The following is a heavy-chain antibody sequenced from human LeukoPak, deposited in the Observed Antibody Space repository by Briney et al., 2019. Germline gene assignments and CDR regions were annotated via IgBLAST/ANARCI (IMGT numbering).Heavy chain of an antibody. CDR3: ARDGRRPRIAVSGSDY. D-gene: IGHD6-19*01. CDR2: ISFDDFNI. J-gene: IGHJ4*02. CDR1: GFTFSTYG. Sequence: GGSQRLSCAASGFTFSTYGLHWVRQAPGKGLEWVAVISFDDFNIYYADSVKGRFTISRDNAMDTLYLQMDSLTPEDTAVYYCARDGRRPRIAVSGSDYWGQGTLVTVSS. V-gene: IGHV3-30*03.